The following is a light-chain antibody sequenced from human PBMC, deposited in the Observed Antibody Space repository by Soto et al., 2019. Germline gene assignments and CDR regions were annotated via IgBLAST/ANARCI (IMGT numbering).Light chain of an antibody. CDR3: QQRSNWLT. Sequence: EIVLTQSPATLSLSPGERATLSCRASQSVSRYLAWYQQKPGQAPRLLIYDASNRATGIPARFSGSGSGTDFTLTIGSLEPEDFAVYYWQQRSNWLTFGGGTKVEIK. J-gene: IGKJ4*01. CDR2: DAS. CDR1: QSVSRY. V-gene: IGKV3-11*01.